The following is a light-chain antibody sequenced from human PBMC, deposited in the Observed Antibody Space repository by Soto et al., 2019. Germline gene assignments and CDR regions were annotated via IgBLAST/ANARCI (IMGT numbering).Light chain of an antibody. Sequence: EIVLTQSPGTLSLSPGGRASLFCRASPIVGPYLAWYQQKPGQAPRLLIYGASSRATAIPDRFSGSGSGTEFTLTISSLQSEDFAVYYCQQYNNWPRTFGQGTKVDIK. J-gene: IGKJ1*01. CDR3: QQYNNWPRT. CDR1: PIVGPY. V-gene: IGKV3D-15*01. CDR2: GAS.